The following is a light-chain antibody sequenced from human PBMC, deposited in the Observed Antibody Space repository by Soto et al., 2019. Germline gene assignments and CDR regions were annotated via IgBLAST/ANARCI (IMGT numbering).Light chain of an antibody. CDR2: GAS. J-gene: IGKJ4*01. Sequence: DIQMTQSPSSLSASVGDRVTITCRASQDISNHLAWVQQKPGKAPKSLIFGASTLESGVPSRFSGSGSGTDFTLTISNLQPEDFATYYCQPYYVYPFPFGGGTRVEI. V-gene: IGKV1-16*01. CDR3: QPYYVYPFP. CDR1: QDISNH.